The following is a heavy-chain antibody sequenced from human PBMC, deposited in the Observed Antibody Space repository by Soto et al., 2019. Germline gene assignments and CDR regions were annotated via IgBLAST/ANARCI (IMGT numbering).Heavy chain of an antibody. D-gene: IGHD1-20*01. CDR3: ARGSDRFNWNDPWDY. J-gene: IGHJ4*02. Sequence: QVQLVQSGAEVKKPGASVKVSCKASGYTFSSFSISWVRQAPGQGLEWLGWITSYNSQTRYAQKLQGRATLNTDTSTNTAYMELRSLKFDDTAVYYCARGSDRFNWNDPWDYWGQGTLVTVSS. V-gene: IGHV1-18*01. CDR2: ITSYNSQT. CDR1: GYTFSSFS.